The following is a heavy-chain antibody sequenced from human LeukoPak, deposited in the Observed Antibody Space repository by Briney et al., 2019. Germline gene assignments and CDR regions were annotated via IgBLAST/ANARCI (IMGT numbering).Heavy chain of an antibody. V-gene: IGHV3-21*01. Sequence: GGSLRLSCAASGFTFSSYSMNWVRQAPGKGLEWVSSISGSNSYIYYADSMKGRFTTSRDNAKNSLYLQMNSLRAEDTAVYYCASLVVPTAIGFDYWGQGTLVTVSS. D-gene: IGHD2-2*02. CDR1: GFTFSSYS. CDR2: ISGSNSYI. J-gene: IGHJ4*02. CDR3: ASLVVPTAIGFDY.